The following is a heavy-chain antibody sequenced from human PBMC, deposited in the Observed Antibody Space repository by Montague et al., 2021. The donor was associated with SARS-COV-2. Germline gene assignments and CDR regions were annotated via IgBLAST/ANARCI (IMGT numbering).Heavy chain of an antibody. D-gene: IGHD3-10*01. CDR1: GGSINSDSYY. V-gene: IGHV4-39*07. Sequence: SETLSLTCSVSGGSINSDSYYWGWIRQPPGRTLEWVGSVHYSGNIYYNPSLKSRVAISVDPSKNQFSLKLNSVTAADTAVYYCASSGGYYYYYQGVDVWGQGTTVTVSS. J-gene: IGHJ6*02. CDR3: ASSGGYYYYYQGVDV. CDR2: VHYSGNI.